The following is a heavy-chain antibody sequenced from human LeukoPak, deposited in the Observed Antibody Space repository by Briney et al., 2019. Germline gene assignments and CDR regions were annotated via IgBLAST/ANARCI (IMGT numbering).Heavy chain of an antibody. CDR3: ARSNVDTAMVSDY. D-gene: IGHD5-18*01. Sequence: PQTLSLTSIVSGGSLRRGGYYCSWIRQHRGKGLELIGYIYYSGSTYYNPSLKRRVTISVDTSKNQFSLKLSSVTAADTAVYYCARSNVDTAMVSDYWGQGTLVTVSS. J-gene: IGHJ4*02. V-gene: IGHV4-31*03. CDR1: GGSLRRGGYY. CDR2: IYYSGST.